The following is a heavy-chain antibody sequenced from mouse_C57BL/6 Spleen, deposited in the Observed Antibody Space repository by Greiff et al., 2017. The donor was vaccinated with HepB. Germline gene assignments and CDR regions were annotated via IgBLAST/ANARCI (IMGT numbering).Heavy chain of an antibody. CDR3: ARSLRPYAMDY. V-gene: IGHV1-80*01. J-gene: IGHJ4*01. Sequence: VQLQQSGAELVKPGASVKISCKASGYAFSSYWMNWVKQRPGKGLEWIGQIYPGDGDTNYNGKFKGKATLTADKSSSTAYMQLSSLKPEDSAVYFCARSLRPYAMDYWGQGTSVTVSS. CDR2: IYPGDGDT. CDR1: GYAFSSYW. D-gene: IGHD1-1*01.